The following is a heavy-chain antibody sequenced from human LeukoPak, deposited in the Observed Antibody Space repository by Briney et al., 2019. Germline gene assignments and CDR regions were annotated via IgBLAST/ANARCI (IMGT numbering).Heavy chain of an antibody. CDR3: ARSDYSNYVPFDY. CDR2: INSNSGGT. V-gene: IGHV1-2*02. CDR1: GYTFTGYY. J-gene: IGHJ4*02. Sequence: GASVEVSCKGSGYTFTGYYIHWVRTAPGQGLAWMGWINSNSGGTNYAQKFQGRVTMTRDTSISTAYMDLSSLRSDDTAVYYCARSDYSNYVPFDYWGQGTLVTVSS. D-gene: IGHD4-11*01.